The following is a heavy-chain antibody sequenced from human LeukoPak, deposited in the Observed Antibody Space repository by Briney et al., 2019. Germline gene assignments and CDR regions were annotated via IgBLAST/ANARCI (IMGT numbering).Heavy chain of an antibody. Sequence: PSDTLSLPCAVWGGSFSGYYWSWLRHPPGKGLEWLREINHSGSTNYNPSLKSRVTISVEPTKNQFSLKLGSVTAADTAVYYCARRRSSSSIRYSGEGTLVSDSS. CDR3: ARRRSSSSIRY. D-gene: IGHD6-6*01. V-gene: IGHV4-34*01. CDR2: INHSGST. CDR1: GGSFSGYY. J-gene: IGHJ4*02.